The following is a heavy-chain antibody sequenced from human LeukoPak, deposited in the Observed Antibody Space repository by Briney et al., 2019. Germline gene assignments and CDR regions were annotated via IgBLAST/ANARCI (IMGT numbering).Heavy chain of an antibody. CDR3: AKAQINGLGELLFVALDY. CDR2: ISYDGSNK. Sequence: GGSLRLSCAASGFTFSSYGMHWVRQAPGKGLEWVAVISYDGSNKYYADSVKGRFTISRDNSKNTLYLQMNSLKAEDTAVYYCAKAQINGLGELLFVALDYWGQGTLITVSS. D-gene: IGHD3-10*01. J-gene: IGHJ4*02. CDR1: GFTFSSYG. V-gene: IGHV3-30*18.